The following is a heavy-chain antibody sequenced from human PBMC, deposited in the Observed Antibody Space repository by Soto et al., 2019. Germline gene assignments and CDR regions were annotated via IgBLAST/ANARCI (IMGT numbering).Heavy chain of an antibody. J-gene: IGHJ4*02. V-gene: IGHV1-46*01. Sequence: ASVKVSCKASGYTFTSYYMHWVRQAPGQGLEWKGIINPSERSTNYAQKFQGRVTMTRDTSTSTVYMELSSLRSEDTAVYYCSRVSRGHSSSWTFDYWGQGTLVTVSS. CDR1: GYTFTSYY. CDR3: SRVSRGHSSSWTFDY. D-gene: IGHD6-13*01. CDR2: INPSERST.